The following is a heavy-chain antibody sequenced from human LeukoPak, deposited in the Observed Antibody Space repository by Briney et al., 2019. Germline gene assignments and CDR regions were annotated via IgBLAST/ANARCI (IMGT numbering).Heavy chain of an antibody. CDR3: ARHGHCSSTSCYMGWFDP. V-gene: IGHV4-59*08. CDR1: GGSISSYY. Sequence: PSETLSLTCTVSGGSISSYYWSWIRQPPGKGLEWIGYIYYSGSTNYNPSLKSRVTISVDTSKNQFSLKLSSVTAADTAVYYCARHGHCSSTSCYMGWFDPWGQGTLVTVSS. CDR2: IYYSGST. J-gene: IGHJ5*02. D-gene: IGHD2-2*02.